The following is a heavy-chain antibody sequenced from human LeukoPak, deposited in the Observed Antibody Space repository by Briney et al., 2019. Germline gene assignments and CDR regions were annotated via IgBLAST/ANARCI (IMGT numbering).Heavy chain of an antibody. CDR1: GGSFSGYY. CDR2: INHSGST. D-gene: IGHD5-12*01. Sequence: SETLSLTCAAYGGSFSGYYWSWIRQPPGKGLEWIGEINHSGSTNYNPSLKSRVTISVDTSKNQFSLKLSSVTAADTAVYYCARVRAVATPLGMDVWGQGTTVTVSS. CDR3: ARVRAVATPLGMDV. J-gene: IGHJ6*02. V-gene: IGHV4-34*01.